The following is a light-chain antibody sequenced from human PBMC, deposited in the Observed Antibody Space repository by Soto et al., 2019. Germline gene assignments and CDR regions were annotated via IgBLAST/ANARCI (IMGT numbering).Light chain of an antibody. V-gene: IGLV1-47*02. Sequence: QSVLTQPPSASGTPGQKVFISCSGSSXNIGGTNYAYWYQQLPGAAPKLLMHSNNLRPSGVPERISGSKFGTAASLAISGLRSEDEAVYYCASWDDRLGAVIFGGGTKVTVL. CDR2: SNN. CDR3: ASWDDRLGAVI. J-gene: IGLJ2*01. CDR1: SXNIGGTNY.